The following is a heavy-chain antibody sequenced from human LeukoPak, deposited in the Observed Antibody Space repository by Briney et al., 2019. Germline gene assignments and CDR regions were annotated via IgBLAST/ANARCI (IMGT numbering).Heavy chain of an antibody. CDR3: ARDIGHVDTAMVYYYYYMDV. V-gene: IGHV4-39*07. CDR2: IYYSGST. D-gene: IGHD5-18*01. J-gene: IGHJ6*03. CDR1: GGSISSSSYY. Sequence: RTSETLSLTCTVSGGSISSSSYYWGWIRQPPGKGLEWIGTIYYSGSTYYNPSLKSRVTISVDTSKNQFSLKLSSVTAADTAVYYCARDIGHVDTAMVYYYYYMDVWGKGTTVTVSS.